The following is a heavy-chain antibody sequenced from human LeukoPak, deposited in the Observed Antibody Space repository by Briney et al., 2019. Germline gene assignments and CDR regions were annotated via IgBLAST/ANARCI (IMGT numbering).Heavy chain of an antibody. J-gene: IGHJ4*02. CDR3: AREVKWELPAFDY. V-gene: IGHV3-30-3*01. D-gene: IGHD1-26*01. Sequence: GGSLRLSCAASGFTFSDYYMSWIRQAPGKGLEWVAVISYDGSNKYYADSVKGRFTISRDNSKNTLYLQMNSLRAEDTAVYYCAREVKWELPAFDYWGQGTLVTVSS. CDR1: GFTFSDYY. CDR2: ISYDGSNK.